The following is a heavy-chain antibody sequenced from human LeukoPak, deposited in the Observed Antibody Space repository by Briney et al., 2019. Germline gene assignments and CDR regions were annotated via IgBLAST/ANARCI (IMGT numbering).Heavy chain of an antibody. D-gene: IGHD4/OR15-4a*01. CDR1: GGSINSYY. J-gene: IGHJ1*01. Sequence: SETLSLPCTVSGGSINSYYWSWIRQPPGKGLEWIGYIYYSGSTNYNPSLKSRVTISVDTSKNQFSLKLSSVTAADTAVYYCARENDYGDSTFQHWGQGTLVTVSS. V-gene: IGHV4-59*01. CDR3: ARENDYGDSTFQH. CDR2: IYYSGST.